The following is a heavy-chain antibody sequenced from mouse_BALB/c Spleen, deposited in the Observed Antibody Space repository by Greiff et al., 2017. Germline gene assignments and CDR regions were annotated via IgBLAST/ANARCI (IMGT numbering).Heavy chain of an antibody. CDR1: GFSLSRYS. Sequence: VKLVESGPGLVAPSQSLSITCTVSGFSLSRYSVHWVRQPPGKGLEWLGMIWGGGSTDYNSALKSRLSISKDNSKSQVFLKMNSLQTDDTAMYYCARPDNDEDWFAYWGQGTLVTVSA. CDR2: IWGGGST. V-gene: IGHV2-6-4*01. J-gene: IGHJ3*01. CDR3: ARPDNDEDWFAY. D-gene: IGHD2-4*01.